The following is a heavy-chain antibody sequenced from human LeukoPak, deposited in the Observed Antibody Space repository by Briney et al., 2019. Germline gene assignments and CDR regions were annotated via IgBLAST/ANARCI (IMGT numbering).Heavy chain of an antibody. V-gene: IGHV1-8*01. CDR3: ARPTIAAAGFDY. D-gene: IGHD6-13*01. CDR1: GYTFTSYD. CDR2: MNPNSGNT. Sequence: GASVKVSCKASGYTFTSYDINWVRQATGQGLEWMGWMNPNSGNTGYAQKFQGRVTMTRNTSISTAYMELSSLRSEDTAVYYCARPTIAAAGFDYWGQGTLVTVSS. J-gene: IGHJ4*02.